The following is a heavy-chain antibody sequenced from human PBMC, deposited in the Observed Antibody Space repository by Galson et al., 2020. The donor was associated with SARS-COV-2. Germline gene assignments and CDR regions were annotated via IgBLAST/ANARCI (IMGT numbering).Heavy chain of an antibody. J-gene: IGHJ3*02. CDR2: IYYSGST. V-gene: IGHV4-30-4*01. Sequence: ETSETLSLTCTVSGGSISSGDYYWSWIRQPPGKGLEWIGYIYYSGSTYYNPSLKSRVTISVDTSKNQFSLKLSSVTAADRAVYYCARAPITMIVVVGAFDIWGQGTMVTVSS. D-gene: IGHD3-22*01. CDR3: ARAPITMIVVVGAFDI. CDR1: GGSISSGDYY.